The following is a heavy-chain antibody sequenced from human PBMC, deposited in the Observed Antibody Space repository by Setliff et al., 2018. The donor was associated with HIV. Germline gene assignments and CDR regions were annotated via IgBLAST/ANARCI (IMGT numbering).Heavy chain of an antibody. V-gene: IGHV3-48*01. J-gene: IGHJ4*02. CDR3: ASGAAVGWDLDH. D-gene: IGHD6-19*01. CDR1: GFTFSNYA. Sequence: GGSLRLSCAASGFTFSNYAMNWVRQAPGKGPEWVAYINAESGTYYADSVKGRFTISRDNAKNSLYMQMKSLRVEDTAVYYCASGAAVGWDLDHWGQGTLVTVSS. CDR2: INAESGT.